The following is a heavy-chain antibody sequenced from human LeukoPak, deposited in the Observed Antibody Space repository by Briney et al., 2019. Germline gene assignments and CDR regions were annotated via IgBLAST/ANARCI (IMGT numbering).Heavy chain of an antibody. CDR3: ARAYSGSHYYFDY. J-gene: IGHJ4*02. CDR2: ISPDGSNT. Sequence: GASVKVSCKASGGTFTNFYLHWVRQAPGHGLEWMGRISPDGSNTNYAQNFQGRVTMTRDTSSSTVYMELSSLRSEDTAFYYCARAYSGSHYYFDYWGQGTLVTVSS. CDR1: GGTFTNFY. V-gene: IGHV1-46*01. D-gene: IGHD6-13*01.